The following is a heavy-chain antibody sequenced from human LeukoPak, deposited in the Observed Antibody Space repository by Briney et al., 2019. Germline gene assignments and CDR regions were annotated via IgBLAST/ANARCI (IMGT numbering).Heavy chain of an antibody. J-gene: IGHJ4*02. CDR3: ARSGSYFLPLDY. Sequence: GESLKISCKGSGYRFSNYWIAWVRQMPGKGLEWMGIIYPGDSDTRYSPSFQGQVTISADKSISTAYLQWSSLKASDTAIYYCARSGSYFLPLDYWGQGTLVTVSS. CDR1: GYRFSNYW. D-gene: IGHD1-26*01. CDR2: IYPGDSDT. V-gene: IGHV5-51*01.